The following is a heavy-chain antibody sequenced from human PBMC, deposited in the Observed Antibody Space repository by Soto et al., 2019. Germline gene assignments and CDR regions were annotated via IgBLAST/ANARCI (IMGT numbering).Heavy chain of an antibody. V-gene: IGHV4-4*07. CDR1: SGSISGLY. J-gene: IGHJ4*02. Sequence: PSETLSLTCTVSSGSISGLYWTWIRQPAGKGLEWIGRIYSSGETNYNPSLTGRVIMSLDTSKNQFSLNLTSVTAADTAVYYCARASQCKSYFDCFAWLDYWGQGPLVPVSP. CDR2: IYSSGET. D-gene: IGHD3-9*01. CDR3: ARASQCKSYFDCFAWLDY.